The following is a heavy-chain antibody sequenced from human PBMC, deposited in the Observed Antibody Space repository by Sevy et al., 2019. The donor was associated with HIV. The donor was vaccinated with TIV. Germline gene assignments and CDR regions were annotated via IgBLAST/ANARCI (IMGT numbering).Heavy chain of an antibody. J-gene: IGHJ6*02. Sequence: SETLSLTCAVYGGSFSGYYWSWIRQPPGKGLEWIGEINHSGNTNYDPSLKSRVTISVDTSKNQFSLKLSSVTAADTAVYYCARAGIQLWTYYYYYGMDVWGQGTTVTVSS. CDR1: GGSFSGYY. V-gene: IGHV4-34*01. CDR2: INHSGNT. D-gene: IGHD5-18*01. CDR3: ARAGIQLWTYYYYYGMDV.